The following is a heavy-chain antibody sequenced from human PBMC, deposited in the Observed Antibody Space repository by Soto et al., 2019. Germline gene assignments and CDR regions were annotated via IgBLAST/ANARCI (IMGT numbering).Heavy chain of an antibody. J-gene: IGHJ6*02. D-gene: IGHD3-10*01. CDR2: IYYSGST. CDR3: ARAYGSGYMDV. V-gene: IGHV4-31*03. CDR1: GGSISSGCYY. Sequence: QVQLQEAGPGLVKPSQTLSLPCTVSGGSISSGCYYWSWIRQHPGKGLEWMGYIYYSGSTYYTPSLKIRITLSVDTSKNPLSRKLSSVTAADKAVYYWARAYGSGYMDVWGQVTTVSVS.